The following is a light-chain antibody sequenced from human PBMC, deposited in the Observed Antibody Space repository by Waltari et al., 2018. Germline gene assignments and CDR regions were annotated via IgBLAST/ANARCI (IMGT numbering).Light chain of an antibody. Sequence: QSALTQPASVSGSPGQSITISCTGSSSDIGSYNYVSWYQQHPGKAPKLMIYAVTNRPSGVSNRFSGSKSGHTASLTISGLQTEDEADYYCSASTSSFSLVLFGGGTKLTVL. CDR3: SASTSSFSLVL. CDR2: AVT. J-gene: IGLJ2*01. CDR1: SSDIGSYNY. V-gene: IGLV2-14*03.